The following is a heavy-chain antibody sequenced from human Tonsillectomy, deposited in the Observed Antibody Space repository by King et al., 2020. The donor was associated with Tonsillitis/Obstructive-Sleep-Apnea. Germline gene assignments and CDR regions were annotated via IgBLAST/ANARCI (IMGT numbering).Heavy chain of an antibody. V-gene: IGHV4-59*01. D-gene: IGHD2-8*01. Sequence: QLQESGPGLVKPSETLSLTCAVSGGSISSYYWSWIRQPPGKGLEWTGYIYNSGSTNYNPSLKSRVTISVDTSKNQFSLKLSSVTAADTAVYYCGRDMVLEAGGDAFVIWGQGTMVTVSS. CDR1: GGSISSYY. CDR2: IYNSGST. J-gene: IGHJ3*02. CDR3: GRDMVLEAGGDAFVI.